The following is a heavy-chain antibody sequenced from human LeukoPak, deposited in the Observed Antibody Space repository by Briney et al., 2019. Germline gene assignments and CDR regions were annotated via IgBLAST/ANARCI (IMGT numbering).Heavy chain of an antibody. D-gene: IGHD2-21*02. J-gene: IGHJ4*02. V-gene: IGHV3-23*01. CDR2: ITGTGTGDST. Sequence: GGSLRLSCAASGFTFSTYAMSWVRQAPGKGLEWVSAITGTGTGDSTYYADSVKGRFTISRDNSKNTQYMQMDSLGVEDTAVYYCAKDRGVTGNAYYFDSWGQGTVVTVSS. CDR1: GFTFSTYA. CDR3: AKDRGVTGNAYYFDS.